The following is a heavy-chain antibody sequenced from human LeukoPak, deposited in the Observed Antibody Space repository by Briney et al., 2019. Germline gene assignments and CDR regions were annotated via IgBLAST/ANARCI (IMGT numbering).Heavy chain of an antibody. CDR2: INPNSGAT. D-gene: IGHD2-15*01. J-gene: IGHJ3*02. CDR3: VRGPSSGAFDI. V-gene: IGHV1-2*02. CDR1: GYTFTDYY. Sequence: ASVKVSCKASGYTFTDYYIHWVRQAPGQGLEWMGLINPNSGATKYAQKSQGRVTMTRDTSISTVYMELSSLKSDDTAVYYCVRGPSSGAFDIWGQGTVVTVSS.